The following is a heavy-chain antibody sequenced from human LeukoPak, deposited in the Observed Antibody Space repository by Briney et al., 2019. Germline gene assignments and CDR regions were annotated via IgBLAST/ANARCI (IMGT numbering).Heavy chain of an antibody. CDR1: GFTFSNYA. D-gene: IGHD4-11*01. Sequence: GGSLRLSCAASGFTFSNYAMIWVRQAPGKGLEWVSVVYSGGSTYYADSVKGRFTISRHNSKNTLYLQMNSLRAEDTAVYYCAREYSYDPWGQGTLVTVSS. CDR3: AREYSYDP. V-gene: IGHV3-53*04. J-gene: IGHJ5*02. CDR2: VYSGGST.